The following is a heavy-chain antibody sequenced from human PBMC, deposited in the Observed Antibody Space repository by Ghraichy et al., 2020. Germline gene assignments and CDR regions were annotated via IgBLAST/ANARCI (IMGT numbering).Heavy chain of an antibody. CDR3: ARGRYLYKLDH. Sequence: SETLSLTCTVSGGSISGAYWSWLRQSPGKGLEWLGYVYYSGNTNFNPSLKSRVTISLDTSKNQFSLRLTSVSATDTAVYFCARGRYLYKLDHWGQGIQVSVSS. V-gene: IGHV4-59*08. D-gene: IGHD1-1*01. J-gene: IGHJ5*02. CDR2: VYYSGNT. CDR1: GGSISGAY.